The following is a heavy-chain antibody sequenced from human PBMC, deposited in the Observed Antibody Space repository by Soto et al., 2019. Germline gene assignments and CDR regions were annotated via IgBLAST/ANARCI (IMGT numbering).Heavy chain of an antibody. D-gene: IGHD2-15*01. CDR3: ARLSVADWFDP. J-gene: IGHJ5*02. Sequence: QVQLQESGTGLAKPSETLSLTCTVSGGSIDHDYWSWIRQPPGKGLEWIGYRYYSGSAKYNPSLKGRVTISVDTSKNQFSLRLTSVTAADTAVYYCARLSVADWFDPWGQGIQVTVSS. CDR2: RYYSGSA. V-gene: IGHV4-59*01. CDR1: GGSIDHDY.